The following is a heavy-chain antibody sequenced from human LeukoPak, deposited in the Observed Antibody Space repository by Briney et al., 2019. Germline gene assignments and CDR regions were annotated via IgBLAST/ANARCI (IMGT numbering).Heavy chain of an antibody. CDR3: ARLVTYDAFDI. CDR1: GASFSSYY. D-gene: IGHD2-21*02. V-gene: IGHV4-59*01. CDR2: IYYSGST. Sequence: SETLSLTCTVSGASFSSYYWSWIRQPPGKGLEWIGYIYYSGSTNYNPSLKSRVTISVDTSKNQFSLKLSSVTAADTAVYYCARLVTYDAFDIWGQGTMVTVSS. J-gene: IGHJ3*02.